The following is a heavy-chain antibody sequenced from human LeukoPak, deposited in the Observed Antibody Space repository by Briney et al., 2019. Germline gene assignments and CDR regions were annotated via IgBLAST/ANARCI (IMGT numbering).Heavy chain of an antibody. Sequence: GRSLRLSRAPFGFPFRSYGMHWVRPAPAKGLGWVAVIWYDGSNKYYADSVKGRFTISRDNSKNTLYLQMNSLRAEDTAVYYCARDAADYGDYGYYYYYGMDVWGQGTTVTVSS. CDR1: GFPFRSYG. V-gene: IGHV3-33*01. CDR3: ARDAADYGDYGYYYYYGMDV. D-gene: IGHD4-17*01. J-gene: IGHJ6*02. CDR2: IWYDGSNK.